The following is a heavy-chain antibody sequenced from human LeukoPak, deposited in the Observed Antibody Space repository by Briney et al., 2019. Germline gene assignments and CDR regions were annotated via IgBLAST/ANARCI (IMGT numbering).Heavy chain of an antibody. Sequence: PGGSLRLSCAASGFTFSSYAMSWVRQAPGKGLEWVSAISGSGGSTYYADSVKGRFTISRDNSKNTLYLQMNSLRAEDTAVYYCAKGSARIVGALPDYWGQGTLVTVSS. J-gene: IGHJ4*02. CDR2: ISGSGGST. D-gene: IGHD1-26*01. CDR1: GFTFSSYA. V-gene: IGHV3-23*01. CDR3: AKGSARIVGALPDY.